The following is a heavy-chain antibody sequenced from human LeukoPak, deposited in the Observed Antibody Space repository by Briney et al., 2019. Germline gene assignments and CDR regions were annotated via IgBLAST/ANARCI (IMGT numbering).Heavy chain of an antibody. CDR1: GYSFTSYW. J-gene: IGHJ6*02. CDR3: ARQNSSGSSWYYGMDV. CDR2: IYPGDSDT. Sequence: GGSLRLSCKGSGYSFTSYWIGWVRQMPGKGLEWMGIIYPGDSDTRYSLSFQGQVTISADKSISTAYLQWSSLKASDTAMYYCARQNSSGSSWYYGMDVWGQGTTVTVSS. D-gene: IGHD6-19*01. V-gene: IGHV5-51*01.